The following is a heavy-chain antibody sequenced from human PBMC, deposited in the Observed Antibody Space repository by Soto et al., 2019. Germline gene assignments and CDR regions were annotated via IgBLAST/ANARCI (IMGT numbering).Heavy chain of an antibody. V-gene: IGHV4-31*01. J-gene: IGHJ5*02. CDR1: GGSIASILYT. CDR2: IHYSGTT. D-gene: IGHD3-10*01. Sequence: QVQLQESGPGLVTSSETMSLTCSVSGGSIASILYTWNWIRQFPGKGLEWIGSIHYSGTTQYNPSHKSQFSMSLDMSKNQFFLKLKSATVADTAIYYCAGRLTYNDGDRFDPWGQGTLVTVSS. CDR3: AGRLTYNDGDRFDP.